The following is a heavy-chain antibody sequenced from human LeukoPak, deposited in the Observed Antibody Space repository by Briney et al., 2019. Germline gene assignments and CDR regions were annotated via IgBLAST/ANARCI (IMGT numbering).Heavy chain of an antibody. CDR2: ISSTGTHI. J-gene: IGHJ1*01. D-gene: IGHD1-26*01. V-gene: IGHV3-21*01. CDR3: ARDTVYSWSEYFQY. Sequence: GGSLRLSCAASGFTFSSYSMNWVRQAPGKGLEWASSISSTGTHIYYADSVKGRFTISRDNSQNTLYLQMYSLRDDDTAVYYCARDTVYSWSEYFQYWGQGTLVTVSS. CDR1: GFTFSSYS.